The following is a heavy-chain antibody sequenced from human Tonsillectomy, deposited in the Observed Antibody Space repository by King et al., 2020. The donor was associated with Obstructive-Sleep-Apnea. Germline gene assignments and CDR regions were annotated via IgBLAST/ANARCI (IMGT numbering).Heavy chain of an antibody. CDR3: AKGPSPYSSGWYYFDY. CDR1: GFTFSSYG. J-gene: IGHJ4*02. D-gene: IGHD6-19*01. CDR2: ISYDGSNK. V-gene: IGHV3-30*18. Sequence: HVQLVESGGGVVQPGRSLRLSCAASGFTFSSYGMHWVRQAPGKGLEWVAVISYDGSNKYYADSVKGRFTISRDNSKNTLYLQMNSLRAEDTAVYYCAKGPSPYSSGWYYFDYWGQGTLVTVSS.